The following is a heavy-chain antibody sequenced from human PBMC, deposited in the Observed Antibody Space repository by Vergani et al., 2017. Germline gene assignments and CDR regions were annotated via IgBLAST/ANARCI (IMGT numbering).Heavy chain of an antibody. Sequence: EVQLLESGGGLVQPGGSLRLSCAASGFTFSSYAMSWVRQAPGKGLEWVSAISGSGCSTYYADSVKGRFTITRDKSKNTLYLQRNSLRAEDTAVYDCAKQKSMGIAAARLDYWVQGTLVTVSS. CDR3: AKQKSMGIAAARLDY. CDR2: ISGSGCST. CDR1: GFTFSSYA. D-gene: IGHD6-13*01. J-gene: IGHJ4*02. V-gene: IGHV3-23*01.